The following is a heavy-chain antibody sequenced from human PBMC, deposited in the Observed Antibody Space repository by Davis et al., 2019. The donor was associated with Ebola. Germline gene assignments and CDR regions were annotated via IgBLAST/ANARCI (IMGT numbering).Heavy chain of an antibody. CDR1: GYTFTSYD. CDR2: MNPNSGNT. V-gene: IGHV1-8*01. Sequence: AASVKVSCKASGYTFTSYDINWVRQATGQGLEWMGWMNPNSGNTGYAQKFQGRVTMTRNTSISTAYMELSSLRSEDTAVYYCARGSSSWYFDFDYWGQGTLVTVSS. J-gene: IGHJ4*02. CDR3: ARGSSSWYFDFDY. D-gene: IGHD6-13*01.